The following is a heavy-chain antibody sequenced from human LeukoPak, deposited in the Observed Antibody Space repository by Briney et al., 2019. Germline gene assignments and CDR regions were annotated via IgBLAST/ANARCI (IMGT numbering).Heavy chain of an antibody. CDR2: ISGYNAYT. CDR1: GYTFSKYG. Sequence: ASVKVSCKASGYTFSKYGISWVRQAPGQGLGWMGWISGYNAYTHYAQKLQGRVTMTTDTSTSTAYMELRSLRSDDTAVYYCARDRRLDYQLPADNWGQGTLVTVSS. D-gene: IGHD2-2*01. J-gene: IGHJ4*02. V-gene: IGHV1-18*01. CDR3: ARDRRLDYQLPADN.